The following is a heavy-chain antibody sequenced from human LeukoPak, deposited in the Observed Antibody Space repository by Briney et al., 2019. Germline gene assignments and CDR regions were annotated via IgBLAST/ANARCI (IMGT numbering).Heavy chain of an antibody. CDR1: GGSISSYY. Sequence: KPSETLSFTCTVSGGSISSYYWSWIRQPPGKGLEWIGNIYYSGSTNYNPSLKSRVTISVDTSKNQFSLKLSSVTAADTAVYYCARGGYSYGYDTKTLYNWFDPWGQGTLVTVSS. CDR3: ARGGYSYGYDTKTLYNWFDP. D-gene: IGHD5-18*01. CDR2: IYYSGST. V-gene: IGHV4-59*12. J-gene: IGHJ5*02.